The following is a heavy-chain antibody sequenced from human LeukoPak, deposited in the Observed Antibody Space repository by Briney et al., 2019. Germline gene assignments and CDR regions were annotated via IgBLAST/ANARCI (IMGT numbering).Heavy chain of an antibody. CDR1: GGTFSSYA. D-gene: IGHD3-3*01. V-gene: IGHV1-69*05. CDR2: IIPIFGTA. Sequence: ASVKVSCKASGGTFSSYAISWVRQAPGQGLEWMGGIIPIFGTANYAQKFQGRVTITTDESTSTAYMELSSLRSEGTAVYYCARGDDFWSGYKGNYYYYYMDVWGKGTTVTVSS. CDR3: ARGDDFWSGYKGNYYYYYMDV. J-gene: IGHJ6*03.